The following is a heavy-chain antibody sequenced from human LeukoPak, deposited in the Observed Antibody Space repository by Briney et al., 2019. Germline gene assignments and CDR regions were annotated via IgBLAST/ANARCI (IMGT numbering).Heavy chain of an antibody. CDR1: GFTFSSYG. Sequence: PGGSLRLSCAASGFTFSSYGMHWGRQAPGKGREWVAFIRYDGSNTYYADSVKGRFTISRDNSKNTLYLQMNSLRAEDTAVYYCAKDQFVVVPATDAFDIWGQGTMVTVSS. CDR2: IRYDGSNT. CDR3: AKDQFVVVPATDAFDI. V-gene: IGHV3-30*02. J-gene: IGHJ3*02. D-gene: IGHD2-2*01.